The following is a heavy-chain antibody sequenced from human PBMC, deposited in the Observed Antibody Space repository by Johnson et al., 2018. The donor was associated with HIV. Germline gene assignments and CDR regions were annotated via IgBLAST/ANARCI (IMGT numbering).Heavy chain of an antibody. J-gene: IGHJ3*02. Sequence: VQLVESGGGVVQPGRSLRLSCAASGFTFSSYGMHWVRQAPGKGLEWVAVISYDGSNKYYADSVKGRFTISRDNSKNTLYLQMNSLRAEDTAVYYCARVLGSSRRGAFDIWGQGTMVTVSS. CDR1: GFTFSSYG. CDR3: ARVLGSSRRGAFDI. CDR2: ISYDGSNK. D-gene: IGHD6-6*01. V-gene: IGHV3-30*03.